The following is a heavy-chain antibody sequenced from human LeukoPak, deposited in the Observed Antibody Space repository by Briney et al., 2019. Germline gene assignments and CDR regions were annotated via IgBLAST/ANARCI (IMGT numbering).Heavy chain of an antibody. J-gene: IGHJ6*03. CDR2: IYYSGST. Sequence: PSETLSLTCTVSGGSISSSSYYWGWIRQPPGKGLEWIGSIYYSGSTYYNPSLKSRVTISVDTSKNQFSLKLSSVTAADTAVYYCARQIRYFDWQRHYYMDVWGKGTTVTISS. CDR3: ARQIRYFDWQRHYYMDV. CDR1: GGSISSSSYY. V-gene: IGHV4-39*01. D-gene: IGHD3-9*01.